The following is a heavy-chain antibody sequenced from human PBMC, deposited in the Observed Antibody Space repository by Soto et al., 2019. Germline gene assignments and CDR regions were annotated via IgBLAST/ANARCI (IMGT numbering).Heavy chain of an antibody. D-gene: IGHD2-2*02. V-gene: IGHV4-31*03. J-gene: IGHJ6*02. CDR1: GGSISSGGYY. Sequence: SETLSLTCTVSGGSISSGGYYWSWIRQHPGKGLEWIGYIYYSGSTYYNPSLKSRVTISVDTSKNQFSLKLSSVTAADTAVYYCARGTIVVVPAAINVWGQGTTVTVYS. CDR3: ARGTIVVVPAAINV. CDR2: IYYSGST.